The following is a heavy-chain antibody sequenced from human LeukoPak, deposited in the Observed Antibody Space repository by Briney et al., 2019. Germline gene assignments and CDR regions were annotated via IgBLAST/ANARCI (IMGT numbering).Heavy chain of an antibody. J-gene: IGHJ6*02. CDR3: ARDQGLTAPPPYGLDV. CDR2: IIPVLNIT. Sequence: LWASVKVSCKASGGTFSTSAITWVRQAPGQGLEWMGRIIPVLNITTYAQRFQGRVTITADTSTSTVYMELSSLRSEETAVYYCARDQGLTAPPPYGLDVWGQGTTVIVSS. D-gene: IGHD5-18*01. CDR1: GGTFSTSA. V-gene: IGHV1-69*04.